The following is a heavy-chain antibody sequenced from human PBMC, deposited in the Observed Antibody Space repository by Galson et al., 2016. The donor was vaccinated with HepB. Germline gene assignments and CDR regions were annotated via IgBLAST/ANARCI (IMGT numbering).Heavy chain of an antibody. Sequence: SETLSLTCAISGDSISSNQYWSWVRQPPGKGLEWIGEIYHDGTANYNPSLKSRVTISGDKSKNQFSLSLTSVTAADTAVYYCARRTWGTSGSYLDYWGQGTLVTVSS. CDR1: GDSISSNQY. CDR2: IYHDGTA. J-gene: IGHJ4*02. V-gene: IGHV4-4*02. D-gene: IGHD1-26*01. CDR3: ARRTWGTSGSYLDY.